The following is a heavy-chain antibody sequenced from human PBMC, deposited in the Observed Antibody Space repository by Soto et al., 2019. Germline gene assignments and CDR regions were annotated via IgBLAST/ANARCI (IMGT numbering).Heavy chain of an antibody. D-gene: IGHD2-15*01. CDR3: ASARGARYFDY. V-gene: IGHV4-30-4*01. J-gene: IGHJ4*02. Sequence: SETLSLTCTVSGGSISSGDYYWSWIRQPPGKGLEWIGYIYYSGSTYYNPSLKSRVTISVDTSKNQFSLKLSSVTAADTAVYYCASARGARYFDYWGQGTLVTVSS. CDR1: GGSISSGDYY. CDR2: IYYSGST.